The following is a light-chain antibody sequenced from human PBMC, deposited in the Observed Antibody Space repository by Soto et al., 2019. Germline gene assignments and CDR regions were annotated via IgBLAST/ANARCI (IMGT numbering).Light chain of an antibody. V-gene: IGKV4-1*01. Sequence: DIVMTQSPDSLVVSLGERATINCKSSQSLFRTSKNVDYLAWYRQKPGQPPKLLIYWASTRESGVPDRFSGSGSGTDFTLTISSLQAEDVAVYYCQQYYSTPITFGQGTRLEIK. CDR1: QSLFRTSKNVDY. CDR2: WAS. CDR3: QQYYSTPIT. J-gene: IGKJ5*01.